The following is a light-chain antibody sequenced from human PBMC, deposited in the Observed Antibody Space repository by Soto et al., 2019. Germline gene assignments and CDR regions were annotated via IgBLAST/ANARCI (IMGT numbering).Light chain of an antibody. CDR3: QQYKSYTWT. CDR1: QSVCIW. Sequence: DIQMTQSPSTLSASVGDRDTITCRASQSVCIWLAWYQQKPGKAPKLLIDKESRLESGVPSRFSDSGFGTKYHLTISSLQPDDFSNYYCQQYKSYTWTCGQGTKVEIK. J-gene: IGKJ1*01. CDR2: KES. V-gene: IGKV1-5*03.